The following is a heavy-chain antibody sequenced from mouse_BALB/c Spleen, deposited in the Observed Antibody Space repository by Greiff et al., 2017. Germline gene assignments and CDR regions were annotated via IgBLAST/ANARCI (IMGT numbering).Heavy chain of an antibody. J-gene: IGHJ4*01. CDR2: ISSGGST. V-gene: IGHV5-6-5*01. D-gene: IGHD1-1*01. CDR1: GFTFSSYA. CDR3: ARELYGSSSYAMDY. Sequence: EVKLMESGGGLVKPGGSLKLSCAASGFTFSSYAMSWVRQTPEKRLEWVASISSGGSTYYPDSVKGRFTISRDNARNILYLQMSSLRSEDTAMYYCARELYGSSSYAMDYWGQGTSVTVSS.